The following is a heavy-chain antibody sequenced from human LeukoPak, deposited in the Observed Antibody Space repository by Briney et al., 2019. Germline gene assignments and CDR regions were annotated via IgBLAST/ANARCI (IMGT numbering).Heavy chain of an antibody. V-gene: IGHV4-34*01. CDR1: GGSFSGYY. CDR2: INHSGST. Sequence: SETLSLTCAVYGGSFSGYYWSWIRQPPGKGLEWIGEINHSGSTNHNPSLKSRVTISVDTPKNQFSLKLSSVTAADTAVYYCARGYYYDSSGYYQRFDYWGQGTLVTVSS. D-gene: IGHD3-22*01. J-gene: IGHJ4*02. CDR3: ARGYYYDSSGYYQRFDY.